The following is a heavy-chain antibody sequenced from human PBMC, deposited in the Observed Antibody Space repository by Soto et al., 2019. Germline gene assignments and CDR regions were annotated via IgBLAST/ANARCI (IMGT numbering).Heavy chain of an antibody. CDR1: GFIFKMYW. CDR3: TRGPRPISTGTGAY. D-gene: IGHD3-10*01. J-gene: IGHJ4*02. CDR2: IYNDGTYS. Sequence: GGSLRLSCAASGFIFKMYWMHWVRQSPGEGLVWISRIYNDGTYSDYADSVRGRFTISRDNVNDTLYLQMNNLRAEDSGLYYCTRGPRPISTGTGAYWGQGTQVTVSS. V-gene: IGHV3-74*01.